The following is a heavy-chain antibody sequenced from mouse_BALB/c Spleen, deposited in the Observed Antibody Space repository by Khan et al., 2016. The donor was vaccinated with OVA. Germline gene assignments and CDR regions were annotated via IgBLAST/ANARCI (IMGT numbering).Heavy chain of an antibody. V-gene: IGHV9-4*02. J-gene: IGHJ4*01. CDR1: GYTFTTAG. Sequence: QIQLVQSGPEPKKPGETVRISCKASGYTFTTAGMQWVQKMPGKGLKWIGWINTHSGVPKYAEDFKGRFVFSLETSASTAYLQITNLKNEDTATYFCARGGAAFYRNDGGAMDSWGQGTSVTVSS. CDR2: INTHSGVP. D-gene: IGHD2-14*01. CDR3: ARGGAAFYRNDGGAMDS.